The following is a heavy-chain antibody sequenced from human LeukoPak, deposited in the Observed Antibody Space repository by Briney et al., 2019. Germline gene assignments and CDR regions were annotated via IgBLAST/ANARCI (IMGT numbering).Heavy chain of an antibody. D-gene: IGHD2-15*01. CDR2: ISWNSGGI. J-gene: IGHJ4*02. V-gene: IGHV3-9*01. Sequence: PGGSLRLSCAASGFTFDDYAMHWVRQAPGKGLEWVSGISWNSGGIGYADSVKGRFTISRDNAKNSLYLEMNSLRAEDTAVYYCYCAVEDYWGQGTLVTVSS. CDR1: GFTFDDYA. CDR3: YCAVEDY.